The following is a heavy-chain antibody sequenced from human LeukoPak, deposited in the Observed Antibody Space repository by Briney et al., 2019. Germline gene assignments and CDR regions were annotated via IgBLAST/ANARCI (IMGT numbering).Heavy chain of an antibody. D-gene: IGHD2-15*01. CDR2: IDTNSGVT. Sequence: ASVKVSCKASGYTFIDYYIHWIRQAPGQGLEWMGDIDTNSGVTHYAQSFQGRVALSRDTSVSTAYMELSSLRSDDTAVYYCARGRVAANNYYYYYYMDVWGKGTTVTVSS. V-gene: IGHV1-2*02. J-gene: IGHJ6*03. CDR3: ARGRVAANNYYYYYYMDV. CDR1: GYTFIDYY.